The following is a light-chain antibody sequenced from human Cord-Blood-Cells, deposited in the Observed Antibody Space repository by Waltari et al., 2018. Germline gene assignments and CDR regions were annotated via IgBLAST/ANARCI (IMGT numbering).Light chain of an antibody. Sequence: QSALTQPASVSRAPGQSLSISCTGTRSAVGTYTPVSWYQQHPGKAPKLMIHEGSKRPSGVSNRFSGSKSGNTASLTISGLQAEDEADYYCCSYAGSSTWVFGGGTKLTVL. CDR1: RSAVGTYTP. CDR2: EGS. CDR3: CSYAGSSTWV. V-gene: IGLV2-23*01. J-gene: IGLJ3*02.